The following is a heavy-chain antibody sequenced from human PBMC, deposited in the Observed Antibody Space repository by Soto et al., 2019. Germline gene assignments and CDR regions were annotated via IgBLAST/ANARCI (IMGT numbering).Heavy chain of an antibody. V-gene: IGHV4-59*01. CDR3: ARARVTLSFDY. D-gene: IGHD2-21*02. CDR2: IYYSGST. CDR1: GGSISSYY. J-gene: IGHJ4*02. Sequence: PSDTLSLTCTVSGGSISSYYWSWIRQPPGKGLEWIGYIYYSGSTNYNPSLKSRVTISVDTSKNQFSLKLSSVTAADTAVYYCARARVTLSFDYWGQGTLVTVSS.